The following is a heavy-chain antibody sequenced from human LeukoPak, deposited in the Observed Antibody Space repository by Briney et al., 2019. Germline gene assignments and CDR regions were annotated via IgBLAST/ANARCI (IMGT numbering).Heavy chain of an antibody. CDR1: GFTFSSYS. CDR3: ARDRSKGRFLEWVYRPQQDFDY. J-gene: IGHJ4*02. V-gene: IGHV3-21*01. CDR2: ISSSSSYI. D-gene: IGHD3-3*01. Sequence: GGSLRLSCAASGFTFSSYSTNWVRQAPGKGLEWVSSISSSSSYIYYADSVKGRFTISRDNAKNSLYLQMNSLRAEDTAVYYCARDRSKGRFLEWVYRPQQDFDYWGQGTLVTVSS.